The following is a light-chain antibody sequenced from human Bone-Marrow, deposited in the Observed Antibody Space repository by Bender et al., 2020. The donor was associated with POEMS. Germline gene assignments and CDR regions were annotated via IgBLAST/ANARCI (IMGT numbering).Light chain of an antibody. CDR2: EGS. CDR3: CSYAGSSSWV. V-gene: IGLV2-23*01. J-gene: IGLJ3*02. Sequence: QSALTQPAAVSGSPGQSITISCTGTSSDVGSYNIVSWFQQHPGKAPKLMIYEGSKRPSGVSHRFSGSKSGNTASLTISGLQAEDEADYYCCSYAGSSSWVFGVGTKLTVL. CDR1: SSDVGSYNI.